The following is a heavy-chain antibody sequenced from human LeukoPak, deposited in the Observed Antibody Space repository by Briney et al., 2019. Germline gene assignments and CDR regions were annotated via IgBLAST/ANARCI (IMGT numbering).Heavy chain of an antibody. CDR1: GFTFSSYW. D-gene: IGHD2-15*01. V-gene: IGHV3-7*03. J-gene: IGHJ6*03. Sequence: PGGSLRLSCAASGFTFSSYWMSWVRQAPGKGLEWVANIKQDGSKKYYVDSVKGRFTISRDNAKNTLYLQMNSLRAEDTAIYYCAKNGDRGAYCSGGSCYPYYYYNMDVWGKGTTVTISS. CDR3: AKNGDRGAYCSGGSCYPYYYYNMDV. CDR2: IKQDGSKK.